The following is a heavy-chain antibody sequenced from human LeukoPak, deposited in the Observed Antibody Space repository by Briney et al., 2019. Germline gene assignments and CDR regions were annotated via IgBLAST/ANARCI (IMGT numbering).Heavy chain of an antibody. CDR3: ARASYSSSWYADY. CDR2: ISSSGSTI. Sequence: GGSLRLSCAASGFTFSSYEMNWVRQTPGKGLEWVSYISSSGSTIYYADSVKGRFTISRDNAKNSLYLQMNSLRAEDTAVYYCARASYSSSWYADYWGQGTLVTVSS. D-gene: IGHD6-13*01. V-gene: IGHV3-48*03. CDR1: GFTFSSYE. J-gene: IGHJ4*02.